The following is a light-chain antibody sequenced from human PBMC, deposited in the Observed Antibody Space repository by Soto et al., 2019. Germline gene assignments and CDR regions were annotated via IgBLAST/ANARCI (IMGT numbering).Light chain of an antibody. CDR2: AAS. CDR3: HKYNSAPPT. V-gene: IGKV1-27*01. CDR1: QGISNS. J-gene: IGKJ1*01. Sequence: DIQMTQSPSSLSASVGDRVTITCRARQGISNSLAWYQQKPGKVPKLLIYAASTLQSGVPSRFSGSGSGTDFTLTISSLQPDDFATYYCHKYNSAPPTFGQGTNLEF.